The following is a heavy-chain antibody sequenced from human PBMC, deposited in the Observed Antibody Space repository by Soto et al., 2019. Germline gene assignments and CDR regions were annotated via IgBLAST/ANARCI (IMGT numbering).Heavy chain of an antibody. Sequence: EXLSLTCAVYGGXFSGYYSIWIRQPPGKGLECIGEINHSGSTNYNPSLKSRVTISVDTSKNQFSLKLSSVTSADTAVYYFARGSSYYGSFMDVWGQGTTGTVSS. J-gene: IGHJ6*02. CDR1: GGXFSGYY. CDR3: ARGSSYYGSFMDV. V-gene: IGHV4-34*01. D-gene: IGHD3-10*01. CDR2: INHSGST.